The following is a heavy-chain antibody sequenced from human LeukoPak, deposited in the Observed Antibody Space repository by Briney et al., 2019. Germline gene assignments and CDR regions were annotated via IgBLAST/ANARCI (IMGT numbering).Heavy chain of an antibody. CDR1: GGTFSSYT. D-gene: IGHD2-2*01. CDR2: IIPILGIA. V-gene: IGHV1-69*04. Sequence: SVKVSCKASGGTFSSYTISWVRQAPGQGLEWMGRIIPILGIANYAQKFQGRVTITADKSTSTAYMELSSLRSEDTAVYYSARDGLSGYCSSTSCYTSPVDYWGQGTLVTVSS. CDR3: ARDGLSGYCSSTSCYTSPVDY. J-gene: IGHJ4*02.